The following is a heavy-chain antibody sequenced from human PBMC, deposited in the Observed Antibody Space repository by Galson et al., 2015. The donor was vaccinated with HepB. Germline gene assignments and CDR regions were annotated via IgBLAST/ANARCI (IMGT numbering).Heavy chain of an antibody. V-gene: IGHV3-33*01. J-gene: IGHJ4*02. CDR2: IWYDGSDK. Sequence: SLRLSCAASGFTFSSYGMHWVRQAPGKGLEWVAVIWYDGSDKYYADSVKGRFTISRDNSKNTLYLQMNSLRAEDTAVYYCARGFKGYEHVPADYWGQGTLVTVSS. CDR1: GFTFSSYG. CDR3: ARGFKGYEHVPADY. D-gene: IGHD5-12*01.